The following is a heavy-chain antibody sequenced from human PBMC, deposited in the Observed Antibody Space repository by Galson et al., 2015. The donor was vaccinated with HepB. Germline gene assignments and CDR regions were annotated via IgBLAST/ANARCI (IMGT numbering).Heavy chain of an antibody. CDR3: ARDPHVYWYCDL. V-gene: IGHV4-4*07. CDR1: GGSISSYY. J-gene: IGHJ2*01. CDR2: IYTSGST. Sequence: SETLSLTCTVSGGSISSYYWSWIRQPAWKGLEWIGRIYTSGSTNYNPSLKSRVTMSVDTSKNQFSLKLSSVTAADTAVYYCARDPHVYWYCDLWGRGTLVTVSS.